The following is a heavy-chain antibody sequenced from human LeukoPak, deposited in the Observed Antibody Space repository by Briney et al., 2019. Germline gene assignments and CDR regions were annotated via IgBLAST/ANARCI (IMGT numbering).Heavy chain of an antibody. CDR3: ARDPPSFAY. CDR2: ISKNSDSI. J-gene: IGHJ4*02. Sequence: GGSLRLSCAASGFTFSSYAMSWVRQAPGKGLEWLSSISKNSDSIYYAGSVKGRFTISRDNAKNSLYLQMNSLRAEDTAVYYCARDPPSFAYWGRGTLVTVSS. V-gene: IGHV3-21*01. CDR1: GFTFSSYA.